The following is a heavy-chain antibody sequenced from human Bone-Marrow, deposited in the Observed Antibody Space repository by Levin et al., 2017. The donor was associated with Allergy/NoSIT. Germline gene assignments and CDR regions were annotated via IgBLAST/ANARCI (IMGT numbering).Heavy chain of an antibody. V-gene: IGHV5-51*01. D-gene: IGHD3-3*01. Sequence: GASVKVSCKGSEYSFTNYWIGWVRQMPGKGLEWMGIINPGDSRIKYSPSFQGLVTISVEKSISTAYLRWSSLKASDTAIYYCARHVGLGVVAPYLDIWGQGTTVTVSS. CDR1: EYSFTNYW. J-gene: IGHJ6*02. CDR2: INPGDSRI. CDR3: ARHVGLGVVAPYLDI.